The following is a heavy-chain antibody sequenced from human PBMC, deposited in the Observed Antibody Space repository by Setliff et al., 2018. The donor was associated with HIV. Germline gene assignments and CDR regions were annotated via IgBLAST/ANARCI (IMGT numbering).Heavy chain of an antibody. J-gene: IGHJ5*02. CDR2: IYPGDSDT. Sequence: PVESLKISCKGSGYSFTNFWIGWVRQMPGKGLEWMGIIYPGDSDTRYSPSFQGQVTISADKSINTAYLQWRSLKASDTAIYYCARQEAIVGTIKGWFDLWGQGTLVTVSS. CDR1: GYSFTNFW. D-gene: IGHD5-12*01. V-gene: IGHV5-51*01. CDR3: ARQEAIVGTIKGWFDL.